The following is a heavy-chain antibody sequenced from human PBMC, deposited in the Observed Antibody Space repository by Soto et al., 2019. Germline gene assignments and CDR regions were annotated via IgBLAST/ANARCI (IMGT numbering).Heavy chain of an antibody. CDR1: GGAFSGYY. J-gene: IGHJ6*02. CDR3: ARVSGYCSGGSCYRYYYGMDV. CDR2: INHSGST. D-gene: IGHD2-15*01. Sequence: ASETLSPTCAVYGGAFSGYYRGWVRPPPGEGVGWFGEINHSGSTNYNPSLKSRVTISVDTSKNQFSLKLSSVTAADTAVYYCARVSGYCSGGSCYRYYYGMDVWGQGTTVTVSS. V-gene: IGHV4-34*01.